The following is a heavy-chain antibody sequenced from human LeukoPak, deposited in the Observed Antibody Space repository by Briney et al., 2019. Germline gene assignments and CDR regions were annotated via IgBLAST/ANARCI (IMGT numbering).Heavy chain of an antibody. D-gene: IGHD3-22*01. CDR2: IYYSGST. Sequence: SETLSLTCTVSGGSISSGDYYWSWIRQPPGKGLEWIGYIYYSGSTYYNPSLKSRVTISIDTSKNQFSLKLSSVTAADTAVYYCARVGSSYYDSSGYYYPGYFDYWGQGTLVTVSS. V-gene: IGHV4-30-4*02. J-gene: IGHJ4*02. CDR1: GGSISSGDYY. CDR3: ARVGSSYYDSSGYYYPGYFDY.